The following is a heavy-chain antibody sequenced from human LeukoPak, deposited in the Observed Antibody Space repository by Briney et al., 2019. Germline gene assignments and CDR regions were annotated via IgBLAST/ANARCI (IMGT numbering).Heavy chain of an antibody. Sequence: SQTLSLTCTVSGYAITSGGFSWNWIRQSPGKGLEWIGCIYDRGPAYYNPSLKSRFTISVDRPKNQFFLNVTSLTAADTAVYYCARTGTPPYYFDYWGQGTLVTVSS. D-gene: IGHD1-7*01. CDR2: IYDRGPA. CDR3: ARTGTPPYYFDY. J-gene: IGHJ4*02. V-gene: IGHV4-30-2*06. CDR1: GYAITSGGFS.